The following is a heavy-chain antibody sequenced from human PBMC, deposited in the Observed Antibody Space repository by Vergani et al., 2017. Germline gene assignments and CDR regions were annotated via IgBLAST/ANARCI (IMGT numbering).Heavy chain of an antibody. CDR3: ARDRAGAARYWYFDL. J-gene: IGHJ2*01. V-gene: IGHV3-48*01. D-gene: IGHD6-6*01. Sequence: EVQLVESGGGLVQPGGSLRLSCAASGFTFSSYSMNWVRQAPGKGLEWVSYIRSSSSTIYYADSVKGRFTISRDNAKNSLYLQMNSLRAEDTAVYYCARDRAGAARYWYFDLWGRGTLVTVSS. CDR1: GFTFSSYS. CDR2: IRSSSSTI.